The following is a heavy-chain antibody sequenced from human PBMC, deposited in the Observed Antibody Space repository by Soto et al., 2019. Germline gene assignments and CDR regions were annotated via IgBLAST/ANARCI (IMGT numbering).Heavy chain of an antibody. J-gene: IGHJ6*02. Sequence: PSETLSLTCTVSGGSISSSSYYWGWIRQPPGKGLEWIGSIYYSGSTYYNPSLKSRVTISVDTSKNQFSLKLSSVTAADTVVYYCFLLVGGYYYYGLDVWGQGTTVTGSS. D-gene: IGHD3-10*01. CDR1: GGSISSSSYY. CDR3: FLLVGGYYYYGLDV. CDR2: IYYSGST. V-gene: IGHV4-39*01.